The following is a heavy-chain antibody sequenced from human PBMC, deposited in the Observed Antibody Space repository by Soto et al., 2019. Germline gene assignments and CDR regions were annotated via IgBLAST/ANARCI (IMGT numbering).Heavy chain of an antibody. J-gene: IGHJ4*02. V-gene: IGHV1-69*04. CDR2: IIPIFDVA. D-gene: IGHD6-19*01. CDR3: ARGYRPNGWYYFDY. Sequence: GASVNVSCKASGDTFSRYAINWVRQAPGQGLEWMGRIIPIFDVANYAQRFQGRVTITADKSTSTAYMELSSLRSEDTAVYYCARGYRPNGWYYFDYWGQGTLVTVSS. CDR1: GDTFSRYA.